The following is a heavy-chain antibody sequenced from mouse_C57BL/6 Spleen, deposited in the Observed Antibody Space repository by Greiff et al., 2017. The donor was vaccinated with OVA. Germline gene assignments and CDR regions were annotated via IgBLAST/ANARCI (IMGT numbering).Heavy chain of an antibody. Sequence: EVKLVESEGGLVQPGSSMKLSCTASGFTFSDYYMAWVRQVPEKGLEWVANINYDGSSTYYLDSLKSRFIISRDNAKNILYLQMSSLKSEDTATYYCARGIYDYDVAAWYFDVWGTGTTVTVSS. V-gene: IGHV5-16*01. D-gene: IGHD2-4*01. J-gene: IGHJ1*03. CDR1: GFTFSDYY. CDR3: ARGIYDYDVAAWYFDV. CDR2: INYDGSST.